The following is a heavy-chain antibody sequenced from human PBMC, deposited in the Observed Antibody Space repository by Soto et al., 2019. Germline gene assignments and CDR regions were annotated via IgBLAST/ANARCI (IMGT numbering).Heavy chain of an antibody. CDR3: AKDSVYCSGGRCPYWYFDL. J-gene: IGHJ2*01. V-gene: IGHV3-23*01. CDR1: GFTFSTYA. D-gene: IGHD2-15*01. CDR2: ISASGDSR. Sequence: EVQLLESGGGLVQPGGSLRLSCAASGFTFSTYAMSWVRQAPGKGLEWVSAISASGDSRYYADSVKGRFAISRDNSKNTLYLQMNNLRAEDTAVYYCAKDSVYCSGGRCPYWYFDLWGRGTLVTVSS.